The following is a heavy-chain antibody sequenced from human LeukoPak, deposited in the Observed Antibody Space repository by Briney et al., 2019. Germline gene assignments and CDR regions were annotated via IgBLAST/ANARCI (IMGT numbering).Heavy chain of an antibody. J-gene: IGHJ4*02. V-gene: IGHV3-23*01. D-gene: IGHD6-13*01. Sequence: PGGSLRLSCAASGFTFSSYGMSWVRQAPGKGLEWVSAISGSGGSTYYADSVKGRFTISRDNAKNSLYLQMNSLRAEDTAVYYCAREPTYTSSWYTSCDYWGQGILVTVSS. CDR2: ISGSGGST. CDR3: AREPTYTSSWYTSCDY. CDR1: GFTFSSYG.